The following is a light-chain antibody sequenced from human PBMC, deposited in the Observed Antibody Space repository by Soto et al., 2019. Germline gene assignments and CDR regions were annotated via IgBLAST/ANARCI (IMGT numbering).Light chain of an antibody. V-gene: IGKV3-11*01. CDR1: QSVSNH. CDR2: DTS. Sequence: EIVLTQSPASLSLSPGERATLSCRASQSVSNHLAWYQQEPGQAPRLLMYDTSNRATGIPVRISGSGSGTDFTLTISSLEPEDFAVYYCQQRNSWPETFGQGTKVDTK. CDR3: QQRNSWPET. J-gene: IGKJ2*01.